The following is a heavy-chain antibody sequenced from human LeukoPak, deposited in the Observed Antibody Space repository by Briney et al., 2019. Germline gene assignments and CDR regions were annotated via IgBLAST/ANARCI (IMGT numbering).Heavy chain of an antibody. CDR3: ARGPALGYCSSTSCYQGDV. D-gene: IGHD2-2*01. CDR2: ISSSSSYI. V-gene: IGHV3-21*01. Sequence: PGGSLRLSCAASGFTFSSYSMNWVRQAPGKGLEWVSSISSSSSYIYYADSVKGRFTISRDNAKNSLYLQMNSLRAEDTAVYYCARGPALGYCSSTSCYQGDVWGKGTTVTVSS. CDR1: GFTFSSYS. J-gene: IGHJ6*04.